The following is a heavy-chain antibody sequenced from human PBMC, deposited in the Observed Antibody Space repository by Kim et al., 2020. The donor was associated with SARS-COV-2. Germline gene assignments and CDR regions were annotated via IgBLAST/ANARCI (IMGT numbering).Heavy chain of an antibody. V-gene: IGHV3-30*07. J-gene: IGHJ4*02. CDR3: AREGSSGYYYYFDY. Sequence: ADSEKGRFHISRDNSKTTLYLQMNSLRAEETAVYYCAREGSSGYYYYFDYWGQGTLVTVSS. D-gene: IGHD3-22*01.